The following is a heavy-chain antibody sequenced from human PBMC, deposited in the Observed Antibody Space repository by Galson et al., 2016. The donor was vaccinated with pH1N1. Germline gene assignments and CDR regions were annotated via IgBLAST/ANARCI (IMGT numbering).Heavy chain of an antibody. CDR2: INWKSNNI. Sequence: SLRLSCATSGFRFDDYAMHWVRQGPGKGLEWVSGINWKSNNIVYADSVKGRFSISRDNAKRSLFLEMNSLRVEDTTLYYCVKDFKGYFYYMEVWGKGTTVTVSS. CDR3: VKDFKGYFYYMEV. J-gene: IGHJ6*03. V-gene: IGHV3-9*01. CDR1: GFRFDDYA.